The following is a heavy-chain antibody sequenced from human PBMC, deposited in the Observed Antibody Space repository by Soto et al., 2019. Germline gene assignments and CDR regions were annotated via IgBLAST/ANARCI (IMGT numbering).Heavy chain of an antibody. CDR3: ARPNLYCSSTSCYDY. D-gene: IGHD2-2*01. CDR2: ISGGGGST. J-gene: IGHJ4*02. V-gene: IGHV3-23*01. CDR1: GFTFSSYA. Sequence: GGSLRLSCAASGFTFSSYAMSWVRQAPGKGLEWVSAISGGGGSTYNADSVKGRFTISRDNSKNTLYLQMNSLRAGDTAVYYCARPNLYCSSTSCYDYWGQGTLVTVS.